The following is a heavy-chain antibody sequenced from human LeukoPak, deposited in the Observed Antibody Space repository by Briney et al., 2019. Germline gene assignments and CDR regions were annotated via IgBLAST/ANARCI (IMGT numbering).Heavy chain of an antibody. CDR3: ARTTNGKTVNWFAP. J-gene: IGHJ5*01. V-gene: IGHV4-4*07. Sequence: PSETLSLTCNVSGDSINHYYWSWIRQPAGKGLEWIGLIYSSGLTTYNPSLKSRVTMSVDTSKNQLSLKLNSVTAADSATYYSARTTNGKTVNWFAPWGQGTPVIVSS. CDR1: GDSINHYY. CDR2: IYSSGLT. D-gene: IGHD1-1*01.